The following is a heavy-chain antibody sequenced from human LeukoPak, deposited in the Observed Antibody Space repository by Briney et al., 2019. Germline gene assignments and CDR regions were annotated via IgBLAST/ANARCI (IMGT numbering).Heavy chain of an antibody. V-gene: IGHV3-23*01. Sequence: GGPLRLSCAASGFTFSSYAMSWVRQAPGKGLEWVSAISGSGGSTYYADSVKGRFTISRDDSKNTLYLQMNSIRAEDTAVYYCAKPTVPTAGSDYWGQGTLVTVSS. D-gene: IGHD4-11*01. CDR3: AKPTVPTAGSDY. CDR1: GFTFSSYA. J-gene: IGHJ4*02. CDR2: ISGSGGST.